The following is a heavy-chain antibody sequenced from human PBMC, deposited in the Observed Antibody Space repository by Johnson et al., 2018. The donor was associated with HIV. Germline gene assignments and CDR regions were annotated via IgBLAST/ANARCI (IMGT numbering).Heavy chain of an antibody. CDR2: ISCSGGST. CDR3: AKDRSMDDAFDV. J-gene: IGHJ3*01. Sequence: QVQLVESGGGVVQPGGSLRLSCAASGFTFSSYGMHWVRQAPGKGLEWVSAISCSGGSTYYADSVKGRFFISSDNSKNALYLQMNSLRAEDTAVYYCAKDRSMDDAFDVWGQGTMVTVSS. D-gene: IGHD1-26*01. CDR1: GFTFSSYG. V-gene: IGHV3-NL1*01.